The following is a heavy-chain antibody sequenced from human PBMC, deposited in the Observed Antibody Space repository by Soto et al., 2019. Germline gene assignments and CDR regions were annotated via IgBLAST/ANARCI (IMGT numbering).Heavy chain of an antibody. CDR2: IGTSDGDT. D-gene: IGHD6-13*01. J-gene: IGHJ4*02. Sequence: GGSLRLSCAASGFTFRSYPMTWARQAPGKGLEWFSVIGTSDGDTYYADSVKGRFTISRDNSKNTLFLQMDSLRAEDTAVYYCAKYSAAGSRYFDYWGQGTLVTV. CDR1: GFTFRSYP. CDR3: AKYSAAGSRYFDY. V-gene: IGHV3-23*01.